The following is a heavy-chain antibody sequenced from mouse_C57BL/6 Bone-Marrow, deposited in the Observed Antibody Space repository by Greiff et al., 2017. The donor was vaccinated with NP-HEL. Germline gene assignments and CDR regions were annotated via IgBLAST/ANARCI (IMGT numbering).Heavy chain of an antibody. D-gene: IGHD1-1*01. Sequence: DVKLVESGGGLVQPGGSLSLSCAASGFTFTDYYMSWVRQPPGKALEWLGFIRNKANGYTTEYSASVKGRFTISRDNSQSILYLQMNALRAEDSATYYCARSLYGSSFDYWGQGTTLTVSS. CDR2: IRNKANGYTT. CDR1: GFTFTDYY. V-gene: IGHV7-3*01. CDR3: ARSLYGSSFDY. J-gene: IGHJ2*01.